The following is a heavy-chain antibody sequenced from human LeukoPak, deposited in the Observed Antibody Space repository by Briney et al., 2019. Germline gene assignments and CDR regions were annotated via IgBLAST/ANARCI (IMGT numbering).Heavy chain of an antibody. Sequence: GGSLRLSCAASGFTFSSYSMNWVRQAPGKGLEWVSSISSSSSYIYYADSVKGRFTISRDNAKNSLYLQMNSLRAEDTAVYYCARGLYDSSGYYYPDEFQHWGQGTLVTVSS. V-gene: IGHV3-21*01. CDR1: GFTFSSYS. D-gene: IGHD3-22*01. CDR2: ISSSSSYI. J-gene: IGHJ1*01. CDR3: ARGLYDSSGYYYPDEFQH.